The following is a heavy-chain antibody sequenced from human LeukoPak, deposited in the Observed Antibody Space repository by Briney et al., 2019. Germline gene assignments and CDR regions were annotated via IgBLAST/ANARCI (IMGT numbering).Heavy chain of an antibody. V-gene: IGHV5-51*01. CDR3: ARHRDDYGGSPFDF. CDR2: IYPGDSDMYSGDSET. J-gene: IGHJ4*02. CDR1: GYSFNTYW. D-gene: IGHD4-23*01. Sequence: GESLKISCKASGYSFNTYWTVWVRQMPGKGLEWMGDIYPGDSDMYSGDSETRYSPSFQGQVTISVDKSINTAYLHWNRLKASDTAMYYCARHRDDYGGSPFDFWGQGTLVTVSS.